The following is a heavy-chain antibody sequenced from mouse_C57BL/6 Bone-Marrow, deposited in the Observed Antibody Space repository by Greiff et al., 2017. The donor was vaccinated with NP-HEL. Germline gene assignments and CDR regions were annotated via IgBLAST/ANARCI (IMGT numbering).Heavy chain of an antibody. CDR2: IDPSDSYT. J-gene: IGHJ2*01. CDR3: ARETVVAPFDY. V-gene: IGHV1-69*01. CDR1: GYTFTSYW. D-gene: IGHD1-1*01. Sequence: VQLQQPGAELVMPGASVKLSCKASGYTFTSYWMHWVKQRPGQGLEWIGEIDPSDSYTNYNQKFKGKSTLSVDKSSSTAYMQLSSLTSEDSAVYYCARETVVAPFDYWGQGTTLTVSS.